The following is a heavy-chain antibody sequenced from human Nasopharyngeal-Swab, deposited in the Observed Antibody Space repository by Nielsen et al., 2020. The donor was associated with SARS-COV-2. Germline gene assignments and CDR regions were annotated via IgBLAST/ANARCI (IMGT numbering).Heavy chain of an antibody. V-gene: IGHV3-73*01. Sequence: VRQMPGKELEWVGRIRSKTHSYTTDYAASVKGRFTISRDDSKNTAYLHMNSLESEDTAVYYCSTLPIPALGADYWGQGTLVTVSS. J-gene: IGHJ4*02. D-gene: IGHD6-13*01. CDR2: IRSKTHSYTT. CDR3: STLPIPALGADY.